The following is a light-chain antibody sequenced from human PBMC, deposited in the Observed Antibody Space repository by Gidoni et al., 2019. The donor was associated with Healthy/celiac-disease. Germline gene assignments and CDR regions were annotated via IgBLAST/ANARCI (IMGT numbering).Light chain of an antibody. J-gene: IGKJ3*01. CDR2: DAS. CDR1: QSVSSY. CDR3: QQRSNWLFT. Sequence: IVLTQSPATLSLSPGERATLSCRASQSVSSYLAWYQQKPGQAPRLLIYDASNRATGIPARFSGSGSGTDFTLTISSLEPEDFAVYYCQQRSNWLFTFGPXTKVDIK. V-gene: IGKV3-11*01.